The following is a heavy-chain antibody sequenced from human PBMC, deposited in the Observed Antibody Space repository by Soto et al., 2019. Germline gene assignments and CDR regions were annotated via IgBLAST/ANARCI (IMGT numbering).Heavy chain of an antibody. D-gene: IGHD5-18*01. V-gene: IGHV3-11*01. Sequence: ESGGGLVKPGGSLRLSCAASGFTFSDYYMSWIRQAPGKGLEWVSYISSSGSTIYYADSVKGRFTISRDNAKNSLYLQMNSLRAEDTAVYYCARGEAWFHTAMVLRAPFDYWGQGTLVTVSS. CDR3: ARGEAWFHTAMVLRAPFDY. CDR2: ISSSGSTI. J-gene: IGHJ4*02. CDR1: GFTFSDYY.